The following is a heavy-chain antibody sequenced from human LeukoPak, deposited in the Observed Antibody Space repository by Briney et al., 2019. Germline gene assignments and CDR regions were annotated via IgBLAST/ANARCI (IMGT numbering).Heavy chain of an antibody. Sequence: GGSLRLSCAASGFTFSSYWMHWVRQAPGKGLVWVSRINSDGSSTSYADSVKGRFTISRDNAKNTLYLQMNSLRAEDTAVYYCARDPLGQWYYDSSGYYSHWGQGTLVTVSS. J-gene: IGHJ4*02. CDR1: GFTFSSYW. CDR2: INSDGSST. CDR3: ARDPLGQWYYDSSGYYSH. D-gene: IGHD3-22*01. V-gene: IGHV3-74*01.